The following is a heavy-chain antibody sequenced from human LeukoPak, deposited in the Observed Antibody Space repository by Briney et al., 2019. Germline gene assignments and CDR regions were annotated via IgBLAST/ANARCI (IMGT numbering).Heavy chain of an antibody. CDR3: ARYYYYDSSGYFRAFDY. CDR2: IYYSGST. Sequence: SETLSLTCAVSGGSLSSYYWSWIRQPPGKGLEWIGYIYYSGSTNYNPSLKSRVTISVDTSKNQFSLKLSSVTAADTAVYYCARYYYYDSSGYFRAFDYWGQGTLVTVSS. V-gene: IGHV4-59*01. J-gene: IGHJ4*02. D-gene: IGHD3-22*01. CDR1: GGSLSSYY.